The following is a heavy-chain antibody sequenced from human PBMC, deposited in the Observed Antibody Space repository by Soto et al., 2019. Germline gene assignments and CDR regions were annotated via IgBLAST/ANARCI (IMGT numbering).Heavy chain of an antibody. D-gene: IGHD2-2*03. J-gene: IGHJ1*01. V-gene: IGHV3-33*01. CDR1: GFNFRNHA. CDR3: ARDSVDITIVPPAMIFDI. Sequence: PGGYLRLSCVASGFNFRNHAMHWVRQAPGGGLEWVAVVWFDGNNKFYADSVKGRFTISRDNSRSMTFLEMTSLRAEDTAIYYCARDSVDITIVPPAMIFDIWGHGTRVTASS. CDR2: VWFDGNNK.